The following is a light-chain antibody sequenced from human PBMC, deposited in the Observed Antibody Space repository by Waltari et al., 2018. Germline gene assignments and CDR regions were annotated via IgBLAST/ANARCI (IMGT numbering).Light chain of an antibody. V-gene: IGLV4-69*01. CDR3: QTWGTGIHV. J-gene: IGLJ3*02. CDR1: SGHSSYA. CDR2: LNSDGSH. Sequence: QLVLTQSPSASASLGASVKLTCTLSSGHSSYAIAWQQQQPEKGPRYLMKLNSDGSHSKGDGIPDRFSGSSSGAERYLTISSLQSEDEADYYCQTWGTGIHVFGGGTKLTVL.